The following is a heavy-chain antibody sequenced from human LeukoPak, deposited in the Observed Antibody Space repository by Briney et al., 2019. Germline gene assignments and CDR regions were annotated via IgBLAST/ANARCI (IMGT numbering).Heavy chain of an antibody. CDR2: IRSDANGGTL. J-gene: IGHJ6*03. D-gene: IGHD2-8*01. CDR3: GRCPLRYFFMDL. Sequence: GGSLRLSCTASGFNFGDYGLSWVRQAPGRGPEWIGVIRSDANGGTLEYAASVKGRFTISRDDSNSVGYLHMNSLKTEDTAVYYCGRCPLRYFFMDLWGVGTTVIVSS. V-gene: IGHV3-49*04. CDR1: GFNFGDYG.